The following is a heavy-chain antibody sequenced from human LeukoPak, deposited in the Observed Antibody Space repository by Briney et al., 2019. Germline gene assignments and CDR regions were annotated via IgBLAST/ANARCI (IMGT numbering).Heavy chain of an antibody. CDR2: ITPVIETA. Sequence: SVKVSCKTSGGTFLSHTFSWLRQAPGHGLEWIGKITPVIETAKYAQTFQGRVSIYTDRDTTTVYMDLSGLRPDDTADYYCTRVNLRGSNYNWFDPWGQGTRVIVSS. J-gene: IGHJ5*02. D-gene: IGHD3-10*01. CDR3: TRVNLRGSNYNWFDP. CDR1: GGTFLSHT. V-gene: IGHV1-69*08.